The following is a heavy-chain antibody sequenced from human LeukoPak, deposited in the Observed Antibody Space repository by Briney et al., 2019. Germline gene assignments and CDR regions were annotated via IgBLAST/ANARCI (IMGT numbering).Heavy chain of an antibody. J-gene: IGHJ4*02. CDR3: AKDKEWRIQLWFDY. CDR2: MNEYGSEI. D-gene: IGHD5-18*01. CDR1: GFTFSGFS. V-gene: IGHV3-7*01. Sequence: GGSLRLSCAVSGFTFSGFSMSWVRQAPGKGLEWVAKMNEYGSEIFYVDSVKGRFTISRDNAKNSLYLQMNRLRAEDTAVYYCAKDKEWRIQLWFDYWGQGTLVTVSS.